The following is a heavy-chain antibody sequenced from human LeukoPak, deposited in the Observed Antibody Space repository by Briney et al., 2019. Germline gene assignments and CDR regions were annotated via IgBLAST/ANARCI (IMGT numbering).Heavy chain of an antibody. CDR1: GYTFTAYY. V-gene: IGHV1-2*02. Sequence: SVKVSCKASGYTFTAYYMHWVRQAPGQGLEWMGWINPNSGGTNYAQKFQGRVTMTRDTSISTSYLELSRLTSDDRAVYYCARVGGVYAFDIWGQGTMVTVSS. J-gene: IGHJ3*02. CDR3: ARVGGVYAFDI. CDR2: INPNSGGT. D-gene: IGHD1-26*01.